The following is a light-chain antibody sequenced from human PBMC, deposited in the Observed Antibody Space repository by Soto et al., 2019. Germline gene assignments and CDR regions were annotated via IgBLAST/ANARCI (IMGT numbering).Light chain of an antibody. CDR1: QSVSIN. CDR3: QQYNNWPWT. J-gene: IGKJ1*01. Sequence: EIVLTQSPATLSVSPLERVTLXWRAGQSVSINLAWYQQKPGQAPRLLIYAASARATGIPARFSGSGSGTEFTLTISSLQSEDFAVYYCQQYNNWPWTFGQGTKVDIK. V-gene: IGKV3-15*01. CDR2: AAS.